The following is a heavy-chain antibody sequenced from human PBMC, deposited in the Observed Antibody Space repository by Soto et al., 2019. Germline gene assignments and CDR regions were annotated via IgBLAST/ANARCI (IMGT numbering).Heavy chain of an antibody. J-gene: IGHJ5*02. D-gene: IGHD4-17*01. CDR3: ARGVTTVTTIWFDP. Sequence: ASVKVSCKASGYTFTSYAMHWVRQAPGQGLEWMGWINAGNGNTKYSQKFQGRVTITRDTSASTAYMELSSLRSEDTAVYYCARGVTTVTTIWFDPWGQGTLVTVSS. V-gene: IGHV1-3*01. CDR2: INAGNGNT. CDR1: GYTFTSYA.